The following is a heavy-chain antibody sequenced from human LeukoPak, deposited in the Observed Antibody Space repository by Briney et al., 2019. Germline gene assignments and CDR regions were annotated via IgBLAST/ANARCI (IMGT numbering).Heavy chain of an antibody. CDR3: ARGGRYSYASFDY. CDR1: GFTFSSYW. V-gene: IGHV3-74*01. Sequence: PGGSLRLSCAASGFTFSSYWMHWVRQAPGKGLVWVSRINSDGSSTSYADSVKGRFTISRDNAKNTLYLQMNSLRAEDTAVHYCARGGRYSYASFDYWGQGTLVTVSS. J-gene: IGHJ4*02. D-gene: IGHD5-18*01. CDR2: INSDGSST.